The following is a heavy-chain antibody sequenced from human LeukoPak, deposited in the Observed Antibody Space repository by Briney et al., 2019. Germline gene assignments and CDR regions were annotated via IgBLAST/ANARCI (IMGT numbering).Heavy chain of an antibody. CDR2: IYYGGST. CDR3: ARETGIAARPAVIDYYYYMDV. D-gene: IGHD6-6*01. Sequence: SQTLSLTCAVSGGSISSGGYCVSWIRQHPGECLGWIGYIYYGGSTYYSPSFKSRVTLSVDTSKNQFSLQLRSVPAADTAVYYCARETGIAARPAVIDYYYYMDVWGKGTTVTVSS. J-gene: IGHJ6*03. V-gene: IGHV4-31*11. CDR1: GGSISSGGYC.